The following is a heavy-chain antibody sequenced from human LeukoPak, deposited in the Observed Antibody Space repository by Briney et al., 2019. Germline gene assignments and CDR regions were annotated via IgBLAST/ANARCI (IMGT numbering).Heavy chain of an antibody. Sequence: GGSLRLSCTTSESTVSSNCMNWVRQAPGKGLEWVSDIYSGGSAYYADSVKGRFTISRDISKNTLYLQMNSLRVEDTAVYYCARVGLDAFDIWGQGTMVTVSS. CDR3: ARVGLDAFDI. CDR2: IYSGGSA. CDR1: ESTVSSNC. V-gene: IGHV3-53*01. J-gene: IGHJ3*02.